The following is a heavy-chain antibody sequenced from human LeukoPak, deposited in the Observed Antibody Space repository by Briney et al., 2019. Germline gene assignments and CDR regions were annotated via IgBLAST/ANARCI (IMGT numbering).Heavy chain of an antibody. Sequence: QAGGSLRLSCAASGFTFSGYGMHWVRQAPGKGLEWVAVIWFDGSNAYYLDSVKGRFTISRDNSKNMVYLQMNSLRVEDTAVYYCAREQWAEDDALDIWGLGTMVTVSS. CDR1: GFTFSGYG. J-gene: IGHJ3*02. CDR2: IWFDGSNA. D-gene: IGHD2-8*01. CDR3: AREQWAEDDALDI. V-gene: IGHV3-33*01.